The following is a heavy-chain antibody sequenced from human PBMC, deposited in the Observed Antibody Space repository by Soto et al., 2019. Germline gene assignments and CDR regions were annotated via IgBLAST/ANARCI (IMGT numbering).Heavy chain of an antibody. CDR2: IYTSGTT. V-gene: IGHV4-4*07. CDR3: ARDSVGISSPGVY. Sequence: SETLSLTCTVSGGSINGYYWTWIRQPAGKGLEWIGRIYTSGTTSYNPSLKSRVTMSLDTSKNQFSLRLTSVTAADTAVYYCARDSVGISSPGVYWGRGTLVTVS. D-gene: IGHD1-26*01. CDR1: GGSINGYY. J-gene: IGHJ4*02.